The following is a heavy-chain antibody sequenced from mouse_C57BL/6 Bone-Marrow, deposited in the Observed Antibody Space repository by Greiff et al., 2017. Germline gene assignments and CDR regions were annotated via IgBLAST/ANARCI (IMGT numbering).Heavy chain of an antibody. D-gene: IGHD2-5*01. V-gene: IGHV1-55*01. CDR1: GYTFTSYW. J-gene: IGHJ4*01. Sequence: VKLQQPGAELVKPGASVKMSCKASGYTFTSYWITWVKQRPGQGLEWIGDIYPGSGSTNYNEKFKSKATLTVDTSSSTAYMQVSSLTSEDSAVYYCARRRTYYSNYYAMDYWGQGTSVTVSS. CDR3: ARRRTYYSNYYAMDY. CDR2: IYPGSGST.